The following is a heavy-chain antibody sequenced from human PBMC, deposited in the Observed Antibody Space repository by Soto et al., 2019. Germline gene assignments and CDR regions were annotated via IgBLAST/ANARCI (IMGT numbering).Heavy chain of an antibody. J-gene: IGHJ4*02. CDR3: AKDADGGYCSSTSCKRIIDY. CDR2: ISWNSGSI. V-gene: IGHV3-9*01. D-gene: IGHD2-2*01. CDR1: GFTFDDYA. Sequence: GGSLRLSCAASGFTFDDYAMHWVRQAPGKGLEWVSGISWNSGSIGYADSVKGRFTISRDNAKNSLYLQMNSLRAEDTALYYCAKDADGGYCSSTSCKRIIDYWGQGTLVTVSS.